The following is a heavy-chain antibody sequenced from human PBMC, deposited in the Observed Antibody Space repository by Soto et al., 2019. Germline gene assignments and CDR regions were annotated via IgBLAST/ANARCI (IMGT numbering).Heavy chain of an antibody. CDR2: LSATGYTT. D-gene: IGHD2-2*01. V-gene: IGHV3-23*01. CDR3: AKGRKYFTTTSCFGGDFDI. J-gene: IGHJ3*02. CDR1: GFTFSNHA. Sequence: PSGYLRLSCTASGFTFSNHAMTWVRQAQGKGLEWVSVLSATGYTTHYAGSVKGRFTITRDNSRGTVYLQMNSLRAEDTALYYCAKGRKYFTTTSCFGGDFDIWGRGTMVTVS.